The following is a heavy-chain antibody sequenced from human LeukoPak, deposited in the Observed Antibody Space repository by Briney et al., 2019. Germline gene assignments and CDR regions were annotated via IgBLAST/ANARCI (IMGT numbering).Heavy chain of an antibody. CDR3: ARTGYCSGGSCYHYYYYYMDV. CDR2: IYTSGST. D-gene: IGHD2-15*01. J-gene: IGHJ6*03. V-gene: IGHV4-59*10. Sequence: TLSLTCAVYGGSFSGYYWSWIRQPAGKGLEWIGRIYTSGSTNYNPSLQSRVTISVDTSKNQFSLKLSSLTAADTAVYYCARTGYCSGGSCYHYYYYYMDVWGKGTTVTISS. CDR1: GGSFSGYY.